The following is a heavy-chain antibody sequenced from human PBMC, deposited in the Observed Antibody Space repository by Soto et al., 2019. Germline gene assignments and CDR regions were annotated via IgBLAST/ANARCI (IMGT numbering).Heavy chain of an antibody. V-gene: IGHV3-23*01. CDR3: AKGYDLSGYSRMDV. CDR2: ISGSGGST. CDR1: GFTFSSYA. J-gene: IGHJ6*02. Sequence: EAQLLESGGGLEHPGGSLRLSCTASGFTFSSYAMSWVRQAPGKGLEWVSGISGSGGSTYYADSVKGRFTISRDNSKNPRYLQMNSLRAEDTAVYYCAKGYDLSGYSRMDVWGQGTTVTVS. D-gene: IGHD5-18*01.